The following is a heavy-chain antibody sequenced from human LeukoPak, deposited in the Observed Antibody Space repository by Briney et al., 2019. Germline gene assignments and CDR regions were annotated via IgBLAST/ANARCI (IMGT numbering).Heavy chain of an antibody. CDR1: GGSFSGYY. J-gene: IGHJ4*02. CDR3: ARGPNTYYDYVWGSYRPIPYDY. D-gene: IGHD3-16*02. V-gene: IGHV4-34*01. Sequence: SETLSLTCAVYGGSFSGYYWSWIRQPPGKGLEWIGEINHSGSTNYNPSLKSRVTISVDTSKNQFSLKLSSVTAADTAVYYCARGPNTYYDYVWGSYRPIPYDYWGQGTLVTVSS. CDR2: INHSGST.